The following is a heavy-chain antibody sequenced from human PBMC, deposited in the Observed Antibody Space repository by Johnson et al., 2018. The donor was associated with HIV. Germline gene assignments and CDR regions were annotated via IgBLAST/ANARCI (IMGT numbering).Heavy chain of an antibody. CDR2: IRNDGSKK. CDR1: GFTFRNYG. V-gene: IGHV3-30*02. CDR3: TTVDCGGDCYSGHAFDI. J-gene: IGHJ3*02. Sequence: QEKLVESGGGVVQPGGSLRLSCAASGFTFRNYGMHWVRQAPGKGLEWVAFIRNDGSKKYYADSVKGRFTISRDNAKNTLYLQMNSLKTEDTAVYYCTTVDCGGDCYSGHAFDIWGQGTMVTVSS. D-gene: IGHD2-21*01.